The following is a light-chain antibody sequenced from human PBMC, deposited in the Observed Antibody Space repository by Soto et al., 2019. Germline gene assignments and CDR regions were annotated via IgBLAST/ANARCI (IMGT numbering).Light chain of an antibody. CDR2: KAS. V-gene: IGKV1-5*03. Sequence: DIQMTQSPSTLSASVGDRVPITCRASQTISSWLAWYQQKPGKAPKLLIYKASTLKSGVPSRFSGSGSGTEFTLIISGLQPDDSATYYCQQYTNTNNPWMFGQGTKVDIK. CDR1: QTISSW. CDR3: QQYTNTNNPWM. J-gene: IGKJ1*01.